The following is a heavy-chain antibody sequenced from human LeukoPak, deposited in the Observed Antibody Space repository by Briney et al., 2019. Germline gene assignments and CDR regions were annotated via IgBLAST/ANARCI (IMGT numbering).Heavy chain of an antibody. J-gene: IGHJ4*02. CDR3: AKDSHYYYDSTGYYYFDY. Sequence: GGSLRLSCAASGFTVSSNYMTWVRQAPGKGLEWVSGISGSGGSTYYADSVKGRFTISRDNSKNTLYLQMNSLRAEDTALYYCAKDSHYYYDSTGYYYFDYWGQGTLVTVSS. D-gene: IGHD3-22*01. V-gene: IGHV3-23*01. CDR2: ISGSGGST. CDR1: GFTVSSNY.